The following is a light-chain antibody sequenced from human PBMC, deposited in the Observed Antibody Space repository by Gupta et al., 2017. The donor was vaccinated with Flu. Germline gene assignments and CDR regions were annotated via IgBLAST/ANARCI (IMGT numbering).Light chain of an antibody. J-gene: IGLJ3*02. CDR3: LLYYGGARV. Sequence: GTVTRTCGSSTGAVTSGHYPYWFQQTPGQDPKTLISDTSKKHSWTPARFSGSLLGGKAALTLSGAQPEDEAEYYCLLYYGGARVFGGGTKLTVL. CDR2: DTS. V-gene: IGLV7-46*01. CDR1: TGAVTSGHY.